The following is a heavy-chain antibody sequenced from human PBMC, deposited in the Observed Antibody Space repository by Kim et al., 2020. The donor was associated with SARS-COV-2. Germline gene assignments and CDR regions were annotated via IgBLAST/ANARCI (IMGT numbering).Heavy chain of an antibody. J-gene: IGHJ3*02. D-gene: IGHD6-6*01. V-gene: IGHV1-18*01. Sequence: QKLQGRVTLTTDTSTSTAYMELRSLRSDDTAVYYCARTRRSSSSHHALDIWGQGTMVTVSS. CDR3: ARTRRSSSSHHALDI.